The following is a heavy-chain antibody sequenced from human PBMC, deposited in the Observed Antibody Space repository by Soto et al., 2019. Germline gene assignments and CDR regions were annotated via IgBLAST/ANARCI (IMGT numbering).Heavy chain of an antibody. J-gene: IGHJ4*02. CDR2: INHSGST. CDR1: GGSFSGYY. V-gene: IGHV4-34*01. CDR3: ARVRSYRRFDY. D-gene: IGHD3-16*02. Sequence: ETLSLTCAVYGGSFSGYYWSWIRQPPGKGLEWIGEINHSGSTNYNPSLKSRVTISVDTSKNQFSLKLSSVTAADTAVYYCARVRSYRRFDYWGQGTLVTVSS.